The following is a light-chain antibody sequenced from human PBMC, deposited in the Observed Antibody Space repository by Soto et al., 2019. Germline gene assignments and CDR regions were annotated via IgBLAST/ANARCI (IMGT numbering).Light chain of an antibody. CDR1: NIGSKS. J-gene: IGLJ2*01. Sequence: SYELTQPPSVSGSPGQTARITCGGNNIGSKSVNWYQQKPGQAPVLVVYYDSDRPSGIPERFSGSNSGNTATLTISRVDAGDEADYYCKVWDSSRDHVVFGGGTKLTVL. CDR3: KVWDSSRDHVV. CDR2: YDS. V-gene: IGLV3-21*02.